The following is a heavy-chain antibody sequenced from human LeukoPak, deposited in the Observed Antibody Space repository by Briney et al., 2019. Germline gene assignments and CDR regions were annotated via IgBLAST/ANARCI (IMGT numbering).Heavy chain of an antibody. V-gene: IGHV4-34*01. CDR1: GGSFSGYY. D-gene: IGHD3-22*01. CDR2: INHSGST. J-gene: IGHJ6*03. Sequence: SETLSLTCAVYGGSFSGYYWSWIRQPPGKGLEWIGEINHSGSTNYNPSLKSRVTISVDTSKNQFSLKLSSVTAADTAVYYCARGSGSSGYYYYMDVWGKGTTVTISS. CDR3: ARGSGSSGYYYYMDV.